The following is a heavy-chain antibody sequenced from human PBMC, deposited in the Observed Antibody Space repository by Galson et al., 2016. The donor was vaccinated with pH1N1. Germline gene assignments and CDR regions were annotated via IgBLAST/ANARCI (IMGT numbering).Heavy chain of an antibody. V-gene: IGHV3-30*03. CDR1: GFTLSSYG. Sequence: SLRLSCAASGFTLSSYGMHWVRQAPGKGLQWVAVMTYDGSNACYADSVKGRFTISRDNSKNTLYLQIYTLRPEDTAVYYCARDRDGKGLDSWGQGILVTVSS. J-gene: IGHJ4*02. CDR3: ARDRDGKGLDS. CDR2: MTYDGSNA.